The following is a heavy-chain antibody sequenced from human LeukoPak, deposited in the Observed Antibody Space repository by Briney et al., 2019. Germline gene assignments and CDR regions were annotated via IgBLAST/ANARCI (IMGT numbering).Heavy chain of an antibody. Sequence: GASVKVSCKAAGYTFTDYYIHWVRQAPGQGLEWMGWINSNRGGTNYAQKFQGRVTMTRDTSITTAFMELSSLRSDDTAVYFCARDPGDDAFDIWGQGTMVTVSS. D-gene: IGHD1-1*01. V-gene: IGHV1-2*02. CDR1: GYTFTDYY. CDR3: ARDPGDDAFDI. J-gene: IGHJ3*02. CDR2: INSNRGGT.